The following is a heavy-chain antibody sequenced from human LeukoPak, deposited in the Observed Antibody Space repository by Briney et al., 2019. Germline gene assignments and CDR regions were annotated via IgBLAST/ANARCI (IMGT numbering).Heavy chain of an antibody. Sequence: PSETLSLTCAVSGYSISSGYYWGWIRQPPGKGLEWIGSIYHSGSTYYNPSLKSRVTISVDMSKNQFSLKVRSVTAADTAVYYCARGGLARDYVPPTNWFDPLGQGTLVTVSS. CDR3: ARGGLARDYVPPTNWFDP. CDR2: IYHSGST. D-gene: IGHD4-17*01. CDR1: GYSISSGYY. J-gene: IGHJ5*02. V-gene: IGHV4-38-2*01.